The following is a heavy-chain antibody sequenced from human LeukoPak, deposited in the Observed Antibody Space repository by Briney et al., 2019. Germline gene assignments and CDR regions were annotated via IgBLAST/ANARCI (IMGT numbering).Heavy chain of an antibody. CDR2: IYSDGGT. V-gene: IGHV3-53*01. CDR3: ARDSNGPAF. J-gene: IGHJ4*02. CDR1: GFTVSNSY. D-gene: IGHD6-19*01. Sequence: SGGSLRLSCVASGFTVSNSYMSWVRQALGKGLEWVSVIYSDGGTFYSDSVKGRFTISRDYSKSTLYLQMNSLRADDTAVYYCARDSNGPAFWGQGTLVTVSS.